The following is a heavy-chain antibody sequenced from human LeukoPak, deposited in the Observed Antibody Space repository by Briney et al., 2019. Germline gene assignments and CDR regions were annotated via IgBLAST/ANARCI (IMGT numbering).Heavy chain of an antibody. J-gene: IGHJ3*01. CDR2: INWNSVDI. CDR3: ARASYYFQTTGVGAVDL. V-gene: IGHV3-9*01. Sequence: SLRLTCAASGFTFNDRALYWVWQAPAKGLERVSGINWNSVDIAYADSVKGPFTISRDDAKKSLLLQRNSPRAEDTALYYCARASYYFQTTGVGAVDLWGQGTMVTVSS. CDR1: GFTFNDRA. D-gene: IGHD2-8*02.